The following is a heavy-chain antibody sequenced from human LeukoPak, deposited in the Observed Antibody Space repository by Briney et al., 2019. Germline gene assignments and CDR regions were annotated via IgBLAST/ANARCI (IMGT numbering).Heavy chain of an antibody. Sequence: SETLSLTCTVSGGSISSYYWSWIRQPAGKGLEWIGRIYTSGSTNYNPSLKSRVTISVDTSKNQFSLKLSSVTAADTAVYYCARGQGYYDSSGYYYYFDYWGQGTLVTVSS. J-gene: IGHJ4*02. V-gene: IGHV4-4*07. D-gene: IGHD3-22*01. CDR2: IYTSGST. CDR1: GGSISSYY. CDR3: ARGQGYYDSSGYYYYFDY.